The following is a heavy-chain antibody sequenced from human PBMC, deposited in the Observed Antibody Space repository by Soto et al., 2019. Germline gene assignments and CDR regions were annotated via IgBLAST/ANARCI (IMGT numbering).Heavy chain of an antibody. CDR3: ARARTIFGVVSPLVV. CDR2: INPNSGGT. CDR1: GYTFTGYY. J-gene: IGHJ6*02. Sequence: ASVKVSCKASGYTFTGYYMHWVRQAPGQGLEWMRWINPNSGGTNYAQKFQGRVTMTRDTSISTAYMELSRLRSDDTAVYYCARARTIFGVVSPLVVWGQGTTVTVSS. V-gene: IGHV1-2*02. D-gene: IGHD3-3*01.